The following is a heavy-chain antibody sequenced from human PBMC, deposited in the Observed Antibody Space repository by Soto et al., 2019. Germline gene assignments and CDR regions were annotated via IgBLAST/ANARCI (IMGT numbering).Heavy chain of an antibody. D-gene: IGHD6-13*01. J-gene: IGHJ4*02. CDR3: ATERNGIAAAGIDY. Sequence: EVQLVESGGGLVKPGGSLRLSCAASGFNFSSYSMNWVRQAPGKGLEWVSSISSSSSYIYYADSVKGRFTISRDNAKNSLYLQMNSLRAEDTAVYYCATERNGIAAAGIDYWGQGTLVTVSS. CDR2: ISSSSSYI. V-gene: IGHV3-21*01. CDR1: GFNFSSYS.